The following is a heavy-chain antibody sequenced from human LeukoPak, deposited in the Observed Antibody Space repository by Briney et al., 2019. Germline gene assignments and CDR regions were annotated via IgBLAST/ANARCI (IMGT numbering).Heavy chain of an antibody. J-gene: IGHJ4*02. Sequence: GGSLRLSCAGSGFTFSSYWMTWVRQAPGKGLEWVANIKQDGSEKNYVDSVRGRFTISRDNAKNSLYLQMNSLRAEDTAVYYCARVHGAYPFDYWGQGTLVTVSS. CDR3: ARVHGAYPFDY. V-gene: IGHV3-7*01. D-gene: IGHD4/OR15-4a*01. CDR1: GFTFSSYW. CDR2: IKQDGSEK.